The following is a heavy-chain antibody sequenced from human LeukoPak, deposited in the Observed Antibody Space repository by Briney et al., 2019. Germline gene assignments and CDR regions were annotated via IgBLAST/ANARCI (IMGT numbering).Heavy chain of an antibody. CDR1: GGSFSGYY. CDR2: INHSGST. D-gene: IGHD6-6*01. V-gene: IGHV4-34*01. CDR3: AREISPADSSSAFDY. J-gene: IGHJ4*01. Sequence: SETLSLTCAVYGGSFSGYYWSWIRQPPGKGLEWIGEINHSGSTNYNPSLKSRVTISVDTSKNQFSLKLSSVTAADTAVYYCAREISPADSSSAFDYWGQEPWSPSPQ.